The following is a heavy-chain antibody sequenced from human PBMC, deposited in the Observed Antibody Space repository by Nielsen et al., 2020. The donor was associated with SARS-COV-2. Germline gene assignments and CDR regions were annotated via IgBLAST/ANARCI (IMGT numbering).Heavy chain of an antibody. J-gene: IGHJ4*02. Sequence: GGSPRLSCAASGFTFSSYGMHWVRQAPGKGLEWVAVISYDGSNKYYADSVKGRFTISRDNSKNTLYLQMNSLRAEDTAVYYCAKVGAGGFFDYWGQGTLVTVSS. V-gene: IGHV3-30*18. D-gene: IGHD4/OR15-4a*01. CDR3: AKVGAGGFFDY. CDR1: GFTFSSYG. CDR2: ISYDGSNK.